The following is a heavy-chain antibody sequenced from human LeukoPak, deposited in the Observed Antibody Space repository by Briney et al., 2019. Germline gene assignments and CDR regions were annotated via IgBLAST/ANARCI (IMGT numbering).Heavy chain of an antibody. CDR2: ISDRGGST. J-gene: IGHJ6*03. Sequence: GGSLRLSCEASGFTFRTYAMSWVRQVPGKGPEWVSGISDRGGSTYYADSVKGRFTISRDNSKNTLYLQMNSLRAEDTAVYYCAKETVVVVAASYYYMDVWGKGTTVTVSS. D-gene: IGHD2-15*01. CDR3: AKETVVVVAASYYYMDV. CDR1: GFTFRTYA. V-gene: IGHV3-23*01.